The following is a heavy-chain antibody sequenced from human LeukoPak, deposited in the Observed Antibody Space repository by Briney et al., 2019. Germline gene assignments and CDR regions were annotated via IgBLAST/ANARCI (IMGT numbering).Heavy chain of an antibody. CDR1: GYTFTDYF. D-gene: IGHD2-21*02. J-gene: IGHJ5*01. CDR3: ARMALDGGDSIGFDS. Sequence: ASVKVSCKASGYTFTDYFIHWVRQAPGQGLEWMGWINPNIGDASYARKFQDRVTMTRDRSINTAYMELSRLTSDDTAVYYCARMALDGGDSIGFDSWGQGTLVTVSS. V-gene: IGHV1-2*02. CDR2: INPNIGDA.